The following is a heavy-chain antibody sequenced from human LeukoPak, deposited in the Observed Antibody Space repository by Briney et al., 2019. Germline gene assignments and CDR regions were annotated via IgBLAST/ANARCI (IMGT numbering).Heavy chain of an antibody. CDR1: GYTFTSYG. CDR2: ISAYNGNT. V-gene: IGHV1-18*01. D-gene: IGHD6-13*01. Sequence: GASVKVSCKASGYTFTSYGISWVRQAPGQGLEWMGWISAYNGNTNYAQKLQGRVTVTTDTSTSTAYMELRSLRSDDTAVYYCASIAAAGIAGARDAFDIWGQGTMVTVSS. J-gene: IGHJ3*02. CDR3: ASIAAAGIAGARDAFDI.